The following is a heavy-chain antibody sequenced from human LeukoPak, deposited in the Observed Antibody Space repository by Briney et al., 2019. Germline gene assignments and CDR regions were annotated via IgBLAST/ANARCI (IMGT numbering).Heavy chain of an antibody. J-gene: IGHJ6*02. CDR1: GVSISSGGYY. CDR3: ARGRSSGWYVGYYYYGMDV. CDR2: IYYSGST. V-gene: IGHV4-31*03. Sequence: ASQTLSLTCTVSGVSISSGGYYWSWIRQHPGKGLEWIGYIYYSGSTYYNPSLKSRVTISVDTSKNQFSLKLSSVTAADTAVYYCARGRSSGWYVGYYYYGMDVWGQGTTVTVSS. D-gene: IGHD6-19*01.